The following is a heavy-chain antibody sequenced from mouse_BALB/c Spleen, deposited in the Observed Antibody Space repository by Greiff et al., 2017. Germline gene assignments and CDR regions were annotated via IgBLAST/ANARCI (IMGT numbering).Heavy chain of an antibody. Sequence: QVQLQQSGPGLVQPSQSLSITCTVSGFSLTSYGVHWVRRSPGKGLVWLGVIWSGGSTDYNAAFISRLSISKDNSTSQVFFKMNSLQANDTAIYYCARVYYGYDDGFYAMDYWGQGTSDTVSS. D-gene: IGHD2-2*01. CDR1: GFSLTSYG. V-gene: IGHV2-2*02. CDR2: IWSGGST. CDR3: ARVYYGYDDGFYAMDY. J-gene: IGHJ4*01.